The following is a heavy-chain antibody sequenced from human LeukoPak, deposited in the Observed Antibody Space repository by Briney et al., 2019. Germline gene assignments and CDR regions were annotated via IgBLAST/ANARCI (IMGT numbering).Heavy chain of an antibody. J-gene: IGHJ3*02. Sequence: GGSLRLSCAASGFTVSSSYMSWVRQAPGKGLEWVSLIYSGGSTYYADSVKGRFTISRDNSKNTLYLQMTSLRAEDTAVYYCARDIEDGGLDFDSSGYYRLGASDIWGQGTMVTVSS. D-gene: IGHD3-22*01. V-gene: IGHV3-66*01. CDR2: IYSGGST. CDR1: GFTVSSSY. CDR3: ARDIEDGGLDFDSSGYYRLGASDI.